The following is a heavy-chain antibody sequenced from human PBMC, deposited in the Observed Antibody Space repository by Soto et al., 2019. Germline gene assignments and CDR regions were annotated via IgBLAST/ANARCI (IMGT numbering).Heavy chain of an antibody. Sequence: QVQLQESGPGLVKPSETLSLTCTVSGGSVSSGHYFWSWVRQPPGKALEWIGYIYYTGRANYNPSLKSRVTMSLDTSKHRFSRRLTSVSAADTAVYYCARDPNHGSYFDFWGQGTLVTVSS. CDR2: IYYTGRA. J-gene: IGHJ4*02. CDR3: ARDPNHGSYFDF. D-gene: IGHD3-10*01. V-gene: IGHV4-61*01. CDR1: GGSVSSGHYF.